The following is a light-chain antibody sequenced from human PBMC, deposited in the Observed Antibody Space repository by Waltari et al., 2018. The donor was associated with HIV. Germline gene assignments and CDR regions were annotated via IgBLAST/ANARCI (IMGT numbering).Light chain of an antibody. V-gene: IGKV1-9*01. CDR3: QQIDSYPYT. CDR2: AGS. CDR1: QDITTY. J-gene: IGKJ2*01. Sequence: DIQLTQSPSFLSASIGDRVTITCRASQDITTYLAWYQRHPGRAPRLLVYAGSTLETGVPSRFSGYGAGTEFTLIISGLQPEDFETYYGQQIDSYPYTLGQGTKLEIK.